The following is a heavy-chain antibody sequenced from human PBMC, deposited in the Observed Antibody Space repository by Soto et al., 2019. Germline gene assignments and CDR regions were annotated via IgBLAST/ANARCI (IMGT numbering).Heavy chain of an antibody. CDR3: AAAPRGDYERDDAFDI. J-gene: IGHJ3*02. V-gene: IGHV3-23*01. CDR2: ISGSGGST. D-gene: IGHD4-17*01. CDR1: GFTFSSYA. Sequence: EVQLLESGGGLVQPGGSLRLSCAASGFTFSSYAMSWVRQAPGKGLEWVSAISGSGGSTYYADSVKGRFTISRDNAKNTLYLQMNSLSAEDTAVYYCAAAPRGDYERDDAFDIWGQGTIVTVSS.